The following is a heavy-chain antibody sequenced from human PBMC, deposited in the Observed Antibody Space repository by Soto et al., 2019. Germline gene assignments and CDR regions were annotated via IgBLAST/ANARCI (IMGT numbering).Heavy chain of an antibody. Sequence: GGSLRLSCAASGFTFSSYDMHWVRQATGKGLEWVSAIGTAGDTYYPGSVKGRFTISRENAKNSLYLQMNSLRAGDTAVYYGARGTPPSVLRYFDRHLISYGIEVWGQGTTVTVSS. CDR2: IGTAGDT. V-gene: IGHV3-13*01. J-gene: IGHJ6*02. CDR1: GFTFSSYD. D-gene: IGHD3-9*01. CDR3: ARGTPPSVLRYFDRHLISYGIEV.